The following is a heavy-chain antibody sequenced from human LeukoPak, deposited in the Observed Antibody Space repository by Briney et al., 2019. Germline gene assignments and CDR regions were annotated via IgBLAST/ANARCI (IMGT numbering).Heavy chain of an antibody. CDR3: ARYGFSTVWQGGWHAFDI. J-gene: IGHJ3*02. D-gene: IGHD6-13*01. CDR1: GYTFTSYH. CDR2: INPTTGDT. Sequence: ASVKVSCKASGYTFTSYHMHWVRQAPGQGLEWMGIINPTTGDTTYAQKFQGRLTMTRDMSTSTVYMELSSLTSEDTAVFYCARYGFSTVWQGGWHAFDIWGQGTVVTVSS. V-gene: IGHV1-46*01.